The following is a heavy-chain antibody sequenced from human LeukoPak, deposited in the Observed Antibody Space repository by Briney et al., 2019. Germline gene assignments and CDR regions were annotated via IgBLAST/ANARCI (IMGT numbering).Heavy chain of an antibody. D-gene: IGHD3-16*02. CDR1: QFVFSNYA. J-gene: IGHJ3*02. CDR2: ISSSSSYI. V-gene: IGHV3-21*01. CDR3: ARVGVIGAFDI. Sequence: GGSLRLSCAASQFVFSNYAMNWVRQAPGKGLEWVSSISSSSSYIYYGDSVKGRFTISRDNAKNSLYLQMNSLTAEDTAVYYCARVGVIGAFDIWGQGAMVTVSS.